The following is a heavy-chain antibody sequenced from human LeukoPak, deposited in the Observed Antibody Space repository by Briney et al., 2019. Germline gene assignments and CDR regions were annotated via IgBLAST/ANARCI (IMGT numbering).Heavy chain of an antibody. Sequence: GGSLRLSCAASGFTFSSYWMNWVRQAPGKGREWGANIKQDGREKYYVDSVKGRFTISRDNAKNSLYLQMNSLRAEDTAVYYCARDGSRDGYAGFDYWGQGTLVTVSS. V-gene: IGHV3-7*01. D-gene: IGHD5-24*01. CDR1: GFTFSSYW. J-gene: IGHJ4*02. CDR2: IKQDGREK. CDR3: ARDGSRDGYAGFDY.